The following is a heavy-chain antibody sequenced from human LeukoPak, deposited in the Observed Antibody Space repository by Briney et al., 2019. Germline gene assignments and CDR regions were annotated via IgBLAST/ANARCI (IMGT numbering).Heavy chain of an antibody. CDR3: AKVKGRGYNWNYYFDY. CDR1: GFTFSSYA. D-gene: IGHD1-7*01. V-gene: IGHV3-23*01. CDR2: ISGSGGST. J-gene: IGHJ4*02. Sequence: GGSLRLSCAASGFTFSSYAMSWVRQAPGQGLEWVSAISGSGGSTYYADSVKGRFTISRDNSKNTLYLQMNSLRAEDTAVYYCAKVKGRGYNWNYYFDYWGQGTLVTVSS.